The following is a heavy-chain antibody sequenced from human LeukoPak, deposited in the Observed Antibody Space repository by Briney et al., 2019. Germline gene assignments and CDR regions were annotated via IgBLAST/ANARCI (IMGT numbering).Heavy chain of an antibody. CDR3: ARASPYCSSTSCYTSYFDY. V-gene: IGHV3-74*01. CDR1: GFTFSSYW. Sequence: GGSLRLSCAASGFTFSSYWMHWVRQAPGKGLVWVSRINSDGSSTSYADSVKGRFTISRDNAKNTLYLQMNSLRAEDTAVYYCARASPYCSSTSCYTSYFDYWGQGTLVTVSS. CDR2: INSDGSST. J-gene: IGHJ4*02. D-gene: IGHD2-2*02.